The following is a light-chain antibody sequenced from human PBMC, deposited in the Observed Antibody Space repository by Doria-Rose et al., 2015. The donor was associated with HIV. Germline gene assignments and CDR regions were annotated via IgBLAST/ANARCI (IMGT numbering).Light chain of an antibody. V-gene: IGLV1-40*01. CDR3: QSYDSSLSGYV. CDR1: SSNIGAGYD. J-gene: IGLJ1*01. Sequence: QTAVTQEPSVSEAPGQRVTISCTGSSSNIGAGYDVHWYQQLPGTAPKLLIYGNINRPSGVPDRISGSKSGTSASVAIPGLKAEDEADYYCQSYDSSLSGYVFGTGTKVTVL. CDR2: GNI.